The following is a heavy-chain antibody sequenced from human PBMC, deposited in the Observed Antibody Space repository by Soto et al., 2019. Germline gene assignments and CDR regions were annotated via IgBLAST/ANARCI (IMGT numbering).Heavy chain of an antibody. V-gene: IGHV3-15*01. J-gene: IGHJ6*02. CDR1: GFTFSNAW. CDR3: TTVATGRPDYYYGMDV. D-gene: IGHD1-1*01. Sequence: GSLRLSCAASGFTFSNAWMSWVRQAPGKGLEWVGRIKSKTDGGTTDYAAPVKGRFTISRDDSKNTLYLQMNSLKTEDTAVYYGTTVATGRPDYYYGMDVWGQGTTVTVSS. CDR2: IKSKTDGGTT.